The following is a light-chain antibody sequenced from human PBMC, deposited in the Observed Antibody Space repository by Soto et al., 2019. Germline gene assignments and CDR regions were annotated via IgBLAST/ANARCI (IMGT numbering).Light chain of an antibody. CDR1: QSVSSY. Sequence: EIVLTQSPATLSLSPGERATLSCRASQSVSSYLAWYQQKPGQAPRLLIYSASTRATGIPARFSGSGSGTEFTLTINSLQSEDFAVYDCQQYNNWPRTFGQGTKVDIK. CDR3: QQYNNWPRT. V-gene: IGKV3-15*01. CDR2: SAS. J-gene: IGKJ1*01.